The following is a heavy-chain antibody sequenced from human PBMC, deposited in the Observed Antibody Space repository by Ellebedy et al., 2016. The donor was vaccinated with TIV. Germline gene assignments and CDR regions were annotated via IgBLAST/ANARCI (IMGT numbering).Heavy chain of an antibody. D-gene: IGHD3-10*01. CDR3: AKVFHAFGELEEWFDP. V-gene: IGHV3-30*02. J-gene: IGHJ5*02. Sequence: GESLKISCTASGFTFSSYGMHWVRQAPGKGLEWVAFIRFDGSNKYYADSVKGRFTISRDNSKNTLYLQMASLRTEDTAVYYCAKVFHAFGELEEWFDPWGQGTLVTVSS. CDR1: GFTFSSYG. CDR2: IRFDGSNK.